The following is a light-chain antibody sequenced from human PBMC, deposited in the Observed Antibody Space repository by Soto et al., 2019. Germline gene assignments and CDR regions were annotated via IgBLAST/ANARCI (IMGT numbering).Light chain of an antibody. Sequence: QSVLTQPPSASGTPGQRVTISCSGSTSNIGSNAVDWYQQHPGTAPKVLIYSNNQRPSGVPDRIFGSRSGTSASLAITGLQSVDEAAYYCATWCGRLTGCVFGAGSKLAV. CDR2: SNN. CDR3: ATWCGRLTGCV. V-gene: IGLV1-44*01. CDR1: TSNIGSNA. J-gene: IGLJ3*02.